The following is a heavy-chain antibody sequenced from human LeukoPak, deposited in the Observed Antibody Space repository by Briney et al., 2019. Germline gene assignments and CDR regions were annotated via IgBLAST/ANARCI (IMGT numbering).Heavy chain of an antibody. CDR3: ARGQNLRPDY. Sequence: SETLSLTCTVSGGSISSSSYYWGWIRQPPGKGLEWIGSIYYSGSTYYNPSLKSRVTISVDSSKNQFSLKLSSVTAADTAVYYCARGQNLRPDYWGQGTLVTVSS. V-gene: IGHV4-39*07. J-gene: IGHJ4*02. CDR1: GGSISSSSYY. CDR2: IYYSGST.